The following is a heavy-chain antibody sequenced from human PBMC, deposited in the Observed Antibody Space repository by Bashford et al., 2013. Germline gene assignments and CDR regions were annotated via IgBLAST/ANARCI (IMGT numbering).Heavy chain of an antibody. CDR1: DSVHTYM. J-gene: IGHJ3*02. Sequence: GSLRLSCAALDSVHTYMMHWVRQVPGKGWCGSQVLMQMERSPTYADSVKGRFTISRDNAKNTLYLQMNSLRVEDTAVYYCARWRYCAGGACFKDALDMWGQGTKVTVSS. CDR2: LMQMERSP. CDR3: ARWRYCAGGACFKDALDM. V-gene: IGHV3-74*01. D-gene: IGHD2-8*02.